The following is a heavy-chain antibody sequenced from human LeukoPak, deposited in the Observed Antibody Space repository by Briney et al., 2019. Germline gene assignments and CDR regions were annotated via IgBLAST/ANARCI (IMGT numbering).Heavy chain of an antibody. CDR3: ARHGARRVAVTAKFDY. V-gene: IGHV5-51*01. J-gene: IGHJ4*02. CDR2: IYPSDSDT. CDR1: GYSFTSYW. D-gene: IGHD2-21*02. Sequence: GESLKISCKGSGYSFTSYWIGWVRQMPGKGLEWMGIIYPSDSDTIYSPSFQGQVTISADKSINTAYLQWSSLKASDTATYYWARHGARRVAVTAKFDYWGQGTLVTVSS.